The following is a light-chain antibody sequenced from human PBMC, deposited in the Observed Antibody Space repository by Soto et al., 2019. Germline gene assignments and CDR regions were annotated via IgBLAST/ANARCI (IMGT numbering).Light chain of an antibody. Sequence: EIGLTQSACTLSWSPGERATLSWGASQSFSSSYLAWYQQKPGQAPRLVIYATSSRATGIPDRFSGSGSQTDFTLTISGLEPEDFAVYYCQQYNNWPPGTFGQGTKVDIK. CDR2: ATS. J-gene: IGKJ1*01. CDR1: QSFSSSY. V-gene: IGKV3-20*01. CDR3: QQYNNWPPGT.